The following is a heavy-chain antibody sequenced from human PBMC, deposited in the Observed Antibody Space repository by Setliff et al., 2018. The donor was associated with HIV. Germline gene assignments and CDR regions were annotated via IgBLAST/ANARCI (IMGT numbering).Heavy chain of an antibody. D-gene: IGHD3-10*01. CDR2: ISAYNGNT. Sequence: ASVKVSCKASGYTFTFYGITWVRQAPGQGLEWTGWISAYNGNTNNAQKFQGRVTMTTDTSTNTAYMELRSLRSDDTAVYYCARWYGSVQDRFDPWGQGTLVTVSS. J-gene: IGHJ5*02. CDR3: ARWYGSVQDRFDP. V-gene: IGHV1-18*01. CDR1: GYTFTFYG.